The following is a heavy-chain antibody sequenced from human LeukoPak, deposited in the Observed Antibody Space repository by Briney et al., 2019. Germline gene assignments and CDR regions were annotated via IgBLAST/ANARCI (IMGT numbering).Heavy chain of an antibody. J-gene: IGHJ4*02. CDR1: GFTFSSYW. D-gene: IGHD6-13*01. CDR3: ARGGSSSSDY. Sequence: PGGSLRLSCAASGFTFSSYWMSWVRQAPGKGLEWVSYISSSSSTIYYADSVKGRFTISRDNAKNSLYLQMNSLRAEDTAVYYCARGGSSSSDYWGQGTLVTVSS. V-gene: IGHV3-48*01. CDR2: ISSSSSTI.